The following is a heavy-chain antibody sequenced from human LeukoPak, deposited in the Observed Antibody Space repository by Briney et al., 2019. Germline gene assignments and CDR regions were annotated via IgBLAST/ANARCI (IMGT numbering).Heavy chain of an antibody. Sequence: PGGSLRLSCAASGFTFSSYGMHWVRQAPGKGLEWVAVIWYDGSNKYYADSVKGRFTISRDNSKNTLYLQMNSLRAEDTAVYYCARAGQDTAMVDYWGQGTLVTVSS. CDR2: IWYDGSNK. J-gene: IGHJ4*02. V-gene: IGHV3-33*01. CDR1: GFTFSSYG. CDR3: ARAGQDTAMVDY. D-gene: IGHD5-18*01.